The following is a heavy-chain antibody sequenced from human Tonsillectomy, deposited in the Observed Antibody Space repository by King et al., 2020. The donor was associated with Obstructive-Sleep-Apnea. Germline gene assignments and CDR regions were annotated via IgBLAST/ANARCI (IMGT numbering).Heavy chain of an antibody. D-gene: IGHD3-22*01. CDR1: SDSISSGNYY. V-gene: IGHV4-31*03. Sequence: QLQESGPGLVKPSQTLSLTCTVSSDSISSGNYYWSWIRQHPGKGLEWIGYIFYSGSTYYNPSLKSRVTISVETSKNQFSLRLSSVTAADTAVYYCARLYYYDNSGLNWFDPWGQGTLVTVSS. CDR2: IFYSGST. CDR3: ARLYYYDNSGLNWFDP. J-gene: IGHJ5*02.